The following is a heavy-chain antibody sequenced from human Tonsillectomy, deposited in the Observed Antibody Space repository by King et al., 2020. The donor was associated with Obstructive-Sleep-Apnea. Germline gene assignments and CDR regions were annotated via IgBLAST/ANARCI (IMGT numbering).Heavy chain of an antibody. D-gene: IGHD4-17*01. CDR1: GFTLSSYW. J-gene: IGHJ4*02. V-gene: IGHV3-7*03. Sequence: VQLVESGGGLVQPGGSLRLSCAASGFTLSSYWMTWIRQAPGRGLEWGANIKQDGREKYFVDSVKGRFTISRDNANNTWSLQMNYLIAGDTSIYYCTRGGGDGDFSRHWGQGTLVTVPS. CDR2: IKQDGREK. CDR3: TRGGGDGDFSRH.